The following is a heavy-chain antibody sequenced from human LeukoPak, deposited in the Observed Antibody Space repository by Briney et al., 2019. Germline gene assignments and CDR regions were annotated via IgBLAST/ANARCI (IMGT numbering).Heavy chain of an antibody. J-gene: IGHJ5*01. V-gene: IGHV4-59*01. D-gene: IGHD3-10*01. CDR1: GDSIGSYY. CDR2: IFYSGST. CDR3: ARGRARDGSFPWLDS. Sequence: SETLSLTCSVSGDSIGSYYWTWIRQSAGKGLEWIGYIFYSGSTNYGPSLKSRVTISVDASNNQFSLQLRSVTAANTAIYYCARGRARDGSFPWLDSWGQGTLVTVSS.